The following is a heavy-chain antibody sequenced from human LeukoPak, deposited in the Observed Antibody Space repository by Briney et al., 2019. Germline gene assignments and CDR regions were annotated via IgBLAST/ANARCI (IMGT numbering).Heavy chain of an antibody. CDR1: GYTFTSYG. Sequence: ASVKVSCKASGYTFTSYGISWVRRAPGQGVEGMGWISAYNGNTNYAQKLQGRVTMTTDTSTSTAYMELRSLRSDDTAVYYCARIIPRSGYSSGWYVGDYWGQGTLVTVSS. CDR3: ARIIPRSGYSSGWYVGDY. D-gene: IGHD6-19*01. CDR2: ISAYNGNT. V-gene: IGHV1-18*01. J-gene: IGHJ4*02.